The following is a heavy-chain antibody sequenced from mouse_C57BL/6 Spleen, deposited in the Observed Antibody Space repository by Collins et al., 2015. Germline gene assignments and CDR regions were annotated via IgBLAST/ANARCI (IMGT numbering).Heavy chain of an antibody. Sequence: QVQLQQPGAELVKPGASVKMSCKASGYTFTSYWITWVKQRPGQGLEWIGDIYPGSGSTNYNEKFKSKATLTVDTSSSTAYMQLSSLTSEDSAVYYCAREGDGYWGTMDCWGQGTSVTVSP. V-gene: IGHV1-55*01. CDR2: IYPGSGST. J-gene: IGHJ4*01. CDR1: GYTFTSYW. D-gene: IGHD2-3*01. CDR3: AREGDGYWGTMDC.